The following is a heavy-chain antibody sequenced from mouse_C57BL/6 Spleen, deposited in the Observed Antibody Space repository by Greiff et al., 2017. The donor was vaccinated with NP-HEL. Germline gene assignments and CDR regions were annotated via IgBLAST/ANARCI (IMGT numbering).Heavy chain of an antibody. D-gene: IGHD1-1*01. CDR2: INPNNGGT. CDR1: GYTFTDYY. CDR3: ARNRRSSYDYFDV. Sequence: EVQLHQSGPELVKPGASVKISCKASGYTFTDYYMNWVKQSHGKSLEWIGDINPNNGGTSYNQKFKGKATLTVDKSSSTAYMELRSLTSEDSAVYYCARNRRSSYDYFDVWGTGTTVTVSS. V-gene: IGHV1-26*01. J-gene: IGHJ1*03.